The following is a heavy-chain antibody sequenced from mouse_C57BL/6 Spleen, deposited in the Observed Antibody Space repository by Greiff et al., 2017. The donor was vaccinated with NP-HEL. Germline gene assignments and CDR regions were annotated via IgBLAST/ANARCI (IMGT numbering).Heavy chain of an antibody. J-gene: IGHJ2*01. CDR3: ARYYYGSRRYFDY. D-gene: IGHD1-1*01. CDR2: IRNKANGYTT. Sequence: EVNVVESGGGLVQPGGSLSLSCAASGFTFTDYYMSWVRQPPGKALEWLGFIRNKANGYTTEYSASVKGRFTISRDNSQSILYLQMNALRAEDSATYYCARYYYGSRRYFDYWGQGTTLTVSS. V-gene: IGHV7-3*01. CDR1: GFTFTDYY.